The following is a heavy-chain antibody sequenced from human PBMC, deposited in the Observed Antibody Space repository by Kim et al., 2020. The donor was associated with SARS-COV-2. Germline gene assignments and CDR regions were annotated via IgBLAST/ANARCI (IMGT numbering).Heavy chain of an antibody. V-gene: IGHV3-33*01. D-gene: IGHD2-15*01. J-gene: IGHJ5*01. CDR2: VWHDGNLK. CDR3: ARDRISSAGTRNHFYS. Sequence: GGSLRLSCEASGFDFGHHAMHWVRPAPGKGLGWVAYVWHDGNLKYYGGSGRGRFAIPRDNSKSTLYLEMNSLRVHDTARYFCARDRISSAGTRNHFYSWG. CDR1: GFDFGHHA.